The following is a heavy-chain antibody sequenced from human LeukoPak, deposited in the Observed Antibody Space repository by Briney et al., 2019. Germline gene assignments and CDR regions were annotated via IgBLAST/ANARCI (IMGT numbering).Heavy chain of an antibody. J-gene: IGHJ5*02. CDR1: GGSISSGGYY. Sequence: PPQTLSLTCTVSGGSISSGGYYWSWIRQYPGKGLEWIGYIYYSGSTYYNPSLKSRVTISVDTSKNQFSLKLSSVTAADTAVYYCARLISFQYNWFDPWGQGTLVTVSS. V-gene: IGHV4-31*03. CDR3: ARLISFQYNWFDP. D-gene: IGHD2-2*01. CDR2: IYYSGST.